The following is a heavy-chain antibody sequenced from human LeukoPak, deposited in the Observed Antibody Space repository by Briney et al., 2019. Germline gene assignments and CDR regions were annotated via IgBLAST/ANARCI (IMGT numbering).Heavy chain of an antibody. CDR3: ARDYYGSGSYYMGSDN. CDR1: GFTFSSYS. V-gene: IGHV3-48*04. D-gene: IGHD3-10*01. J-gene: IGHJ4*02. CDR2: ISSSSSTI. Sequence: GGSLRLSCAASGFTFSSYSMNWVRQAPGKGLEWVSYISSSSSTIYYADSVKGRFTISRDNAKNSLYLQMNSLRAEDTAVYYCARDYYGSGSYYMGSDNWGQGTLVTVSS.